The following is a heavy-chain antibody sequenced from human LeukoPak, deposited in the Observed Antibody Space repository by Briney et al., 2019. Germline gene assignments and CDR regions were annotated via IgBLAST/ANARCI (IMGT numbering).Heavy chain of an antibody. CDR1: GLTFSSYS. V-gene: IGHV3-21*04. CDR3: AKTVWWFGESLPEWFDP. D-gene: IGHD3-10*01. Sequence: GGSLRLSCVASGLTFSSYSMNWVRQAPGKGLEWVSSISSSSSYIYYADSVKGRFTISRDNSKNTLYLQMNSLRAEDTAVYYCAKTVWWFGESLPEWFDPWGQGTLVTVSS. CDR2: ISSSSSYI. J-gene: IGHJ5*02.